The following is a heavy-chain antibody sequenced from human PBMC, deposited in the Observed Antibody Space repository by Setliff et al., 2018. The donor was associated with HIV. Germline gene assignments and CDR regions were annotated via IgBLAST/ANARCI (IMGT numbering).Heavy chain of an antibody. J-gene: IGHJ4*02. D-gene: IGHD3-22*01. V-gene: IGHV4-59*01. CDR1: GGSISRYY. Sequence: PSETLSLTCTVSGGSISRYYWSWIRQPPGKGLGWIGYIYYSGSTNYNPSLKSRVTISVDTSKKQFSLRLSSVTAADTAVYFCVRESVGYYDTSGFFNWGQGTLVTVSS. CDR3: VRESVGYYDTSGFFN. CDR2: IYYSGST.